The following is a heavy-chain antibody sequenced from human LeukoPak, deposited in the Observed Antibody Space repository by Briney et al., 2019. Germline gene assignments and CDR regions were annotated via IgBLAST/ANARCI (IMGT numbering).Heavy chain of an antibody. CDR2: ISGGGGTT. CDR1: GFTFSIYG. CDR3: ANDGTSGNYYGSDY. D-gene: IGHD3-10*01. Sequence: GGSLRLSCAASGFTFSIYGMTWVRQAPGKGLEWVSAISGGGGTTYYAGSVKGGFTISRDNSKNTLYLQMTSLRAEDTDVYYCANDGTSGNYYGSDYCGQGPLVTVSS. V-gene: IGHV3-23*01. J-gene: IGHJ4*02.